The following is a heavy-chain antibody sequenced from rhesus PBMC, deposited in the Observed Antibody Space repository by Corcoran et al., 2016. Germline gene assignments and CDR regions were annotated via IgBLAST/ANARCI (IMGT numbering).Heavy chain of an antibody. D-gene: IGHD4-23*01. CDR3: AREGMQYGYFEF. CDR2: IYGSGGGT. Sequence: QVQLQESGPGLVKPSETLSLTCAVSGGSISDDYYWSLIRQPPGKGLEWIGYIYGSGGGTNYNPSLKNRVTISIDTSKNQFSLKLSSVTAADTAVYYCAREGMQYGYFEFWGQGALVTVSS. V-gene: IGHV4-106*01. CDR1: GGSISDDYY. J-gene: IGHJ1*01.